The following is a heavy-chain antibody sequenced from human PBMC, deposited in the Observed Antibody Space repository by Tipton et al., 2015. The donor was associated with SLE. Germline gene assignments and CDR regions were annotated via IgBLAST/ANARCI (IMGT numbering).Heavy chain of an antibody. Sequence: TLSLTCLVSGDSITSGIYYWGWNRQPPGKGLEWIGSVYDSGTTHYNPSLKCRVSMSVDTSKTQFSLKLGSLTAADTAVYYCARQRLRLLSPLDAWGQGTTVTVSS. V-gene: IGHV4-39*07. CDR1: GDSITSGIYY. J-gene: IGHJ6*02. CDR2: VYDSGTT. CDR3: ARQRLRLLSPLDA. D-gene: IGHD3-10*01.